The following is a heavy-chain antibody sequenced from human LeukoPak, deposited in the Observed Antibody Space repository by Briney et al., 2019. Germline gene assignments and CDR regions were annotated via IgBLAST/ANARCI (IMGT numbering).Heavy chain of an antibody. CDR1: GFSLSAYW. D-gene: IGHD3-22*01. CDR2: INRDGSQK. CDR3: ARGDDSSGYYYVGCY. J-gene: IGHJ4*02. Sequence: GGSLRLSCAASGFSLSAYWMTWVRQAPGKGLEWVANINRDGSQKNHVDSVKGRFTISRDNAENSLYLQMNSLRAEDTAVYYCARGDDSSGYYYVGCYWGQGTLVTVSS. V-gene: IGHV3-7*01.